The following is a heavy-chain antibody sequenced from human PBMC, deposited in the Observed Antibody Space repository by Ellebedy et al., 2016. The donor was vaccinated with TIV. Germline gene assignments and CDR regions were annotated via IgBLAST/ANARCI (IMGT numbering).Heavy chain of an antibody. Sequence: GESLKISCKGSGYTFTNYWIAWVRQRPGKGLEWMGFIYPRDSDTRYSPSSQGRVTISADKSINTVYVQWRSLQASDTAVYYCARMVYGSGWDGYFDPWGQGTLVTVSP. CDR1: GYTFTNYW. CDR3: ARMVYGSGWDGYFDP. J-gene: IGHJ5*02. D-gene: IGHD6-19*01. V-gene: IGHV5-51*01. CDR2: IYPRDSDT.